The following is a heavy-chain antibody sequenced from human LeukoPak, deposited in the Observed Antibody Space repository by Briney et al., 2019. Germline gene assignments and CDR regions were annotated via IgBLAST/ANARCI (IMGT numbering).Heavy chain of an antibody. J-gene: IGHJ4*02. V-gene: IGHV4-59*08. CDR2: IYYSGST. CDR3: ARHAPYRPYGSGRYYNPFDY. Sequence: PSETLSLTCTVSGGSISSYYWSWIRQPPGKGLEWIGYIYYSGSTNYNPSLKSRVTISVDTSKNQFSLKLSSVTAADTAVYYCARHAPYRPYGSGRYYNPFDYWGQGTLVTVSS. D-gene: IGHD3-10*01. CDR1: GGSISSYY.